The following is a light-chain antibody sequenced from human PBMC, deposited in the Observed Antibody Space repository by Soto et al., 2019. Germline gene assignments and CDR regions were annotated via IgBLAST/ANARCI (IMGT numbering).Light chain of an antibody. V-gene: IGLV2-14*01. CDR1: ISDVSDYKY. Sequence: QPVLTQPASVSGSPGQSITISCTATISDVSDYKYVSWYQQHPGKAPKLIIYEVTHRPSGVSSRFSGSKSDNTASLTISGLQAEDEADYYCSSFTPYSLGVFGGGTKLTVL. CDR3: SSFTPYSLGV. CDR2: EVT. J-gene: IGLJ3*02.